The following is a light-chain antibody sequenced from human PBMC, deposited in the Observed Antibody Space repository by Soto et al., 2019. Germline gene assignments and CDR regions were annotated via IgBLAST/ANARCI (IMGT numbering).Light chain of an antibody. Sequence: DVQVTQSTSTLSGSVGDEVTITCRASQTISRWLAWYQQKPGRAPKLLIYDASTLESGVPSRFSGSGSETEFTLTISRLQPDDFATYFCHSRAFGQGTRLEI. CDR1: QTISRW. CDR3: HSRA. V-gene: IGKV1-5*01. J-gene: IGKJ5*01. CDR2: DAS.